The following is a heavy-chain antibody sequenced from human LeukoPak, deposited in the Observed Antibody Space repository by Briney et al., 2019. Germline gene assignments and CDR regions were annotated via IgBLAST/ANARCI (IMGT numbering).Heavy chain of an antibody. J-gene: IGHJ4*02. CDR1: GYSISNGY. D-gene: IGHD3-10*01. V-gene: IGHV3-15*01. CDR3: TAEGLWFGEPQYYFDY. CDR2: IKSKTDGGTT. Sequence: PSETLSLTCTVSGYSISNGYYWGWVRQAPGKGLEWVGRIKSKTDGGTTDYAAPVKGRFTISRDDSKNTLYLQMNSLKTEDTAVYYCTAEGLWFGEPQYYFDYWGQGTLVTVSS.